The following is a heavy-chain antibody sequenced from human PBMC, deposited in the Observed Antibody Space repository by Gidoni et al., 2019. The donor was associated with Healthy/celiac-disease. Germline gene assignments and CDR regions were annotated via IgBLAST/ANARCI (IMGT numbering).Heavy chain of an antibody. CDR3: ARDSSIAARPSNYYYGMDV. J-gene: IGHJ6*02. Sequence: QVQLQESGPGLVKPSETLSLTCTASGGSISSYYWRWIRQPPWKGLEWIGYIYYSGSTNYNPSLKSRVTISVDTSKNQFSLKLSSVTAADTAVYYCARDSSIAARPSNYYYGMDVWGQGTTVTVSS. CDR2: IYYSGST. V-gene: IGHV4-59*01. CDR1: GGSISSYY. D-gene: IGHD6-6*01.